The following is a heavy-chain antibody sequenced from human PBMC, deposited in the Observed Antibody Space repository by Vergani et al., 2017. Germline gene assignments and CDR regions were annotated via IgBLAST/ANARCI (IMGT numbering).Heavy chain of an antibody. CDR2: IKRDGTAT. CDR1: GFTFTAPG. D-gene: IGHD2-15*01. V-gene: IGHV3-7*01. Sequence: EVQLLESGGGSAQPGESLRLSCVASGFTFTAPGLNWVRQAPGKGLEWVASIKRDGTATFYVDSVKGRFTISRDNAKTTLYLQMNSLRDEDRGVYYCARISGGSAPYLHYWGQGTLVTVAS. CDR3: ARISGGSAPYLHY. J-gene: IGHJ1*01.